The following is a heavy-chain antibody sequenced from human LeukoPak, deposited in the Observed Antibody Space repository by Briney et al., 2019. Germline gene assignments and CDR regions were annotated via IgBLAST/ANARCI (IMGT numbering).Heavy chain of an antibody. D-gene: IGHD4-23*01. J-gene: IGHJ4*02. Sequence: SETLSLTCTVSGGSISSSPYYWGWIRQPPGKGLEWIGYIYYSGSTNYNPSLKSRVTISVDTSKNQFSLKLNSVTAADTAVYYCARDRLRWPKIDYWGQGTLVTVSS. CDR1: GGSISSSPYY. V-gene: IGHV4-61*05. CDR3: ARDRLRWPKIDY. CDR2: IYYSGST.